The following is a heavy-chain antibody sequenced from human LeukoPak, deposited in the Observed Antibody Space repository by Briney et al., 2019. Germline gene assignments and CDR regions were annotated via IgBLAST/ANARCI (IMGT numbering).Heavy chain of an antibody. CDR2: IYTSGST. V-gene: IGHV4-4*07. J-gene: IGHJ6*03. CDR3: ARIKSSGWGAGMDV. Sequence: SETLSLTCTVSGGSISSYFWSWIRQPAGKGLEWIGRIYTSGSTKYNPSLKSRVTMSVDTSKNQFSLKLSSVTAADTAVYYCARIKSSGWGAGMDVWGKGTTVTISS. D-gene: IGHD6-19*01. CDR1: GGSISSYF.